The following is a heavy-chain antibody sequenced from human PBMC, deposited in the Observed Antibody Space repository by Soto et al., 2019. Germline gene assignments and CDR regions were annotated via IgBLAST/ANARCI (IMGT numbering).Heavy chain of an antibody. CDR1: GYTFTSYA. J-gene: IGHJ6*02. Sequence: ASVKVSCKASGYTFTSYAMHWVRQAPGQRLEWMGWINAGNGNTKYSQKIQGRVTITRDTSASTAYMELSSLRSEDTAVYYCASRTFYVWGSYRDYYGMDVWGQGTTVTVSS. CDR3: ASRTFYVWGSYRDYYGMDV. V-gene: IGHV1-3*01. CDR2: INAGNGNT. D-gene: IGHD3-16*02.